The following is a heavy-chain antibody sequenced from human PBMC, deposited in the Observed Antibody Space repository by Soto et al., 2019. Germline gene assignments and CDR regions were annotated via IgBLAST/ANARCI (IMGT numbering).Heavy chain of an antibody. J-gene: IGHJ6*02. V-gene: IGHV3-73*01. CDR2: IRTKVNNYAT. CDR3: TRRMGDDSDYYFNMDV. D-gene: IGHD3-16*01. CDR1: GFVFSGSA. Sequence: GGSLRLSCAASGFVFSGSAVHWVRQASGKGLEWVGRIRTKVNNYATAYAGSVKGRFTISRDDSKNTAYLQMDSLKTEDTAVYYCTRRMGDDSDYYFNMDVWGQGTTVTVSS.